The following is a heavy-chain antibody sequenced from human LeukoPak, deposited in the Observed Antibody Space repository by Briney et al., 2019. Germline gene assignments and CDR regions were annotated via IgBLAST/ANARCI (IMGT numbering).Heavy chain of an antibody. CDR3: ARGSPSAASFFSY. J-gene: IGHJ4*02. CDR2: IYTSGTT. D-gene: IGHD1-26*01. CDR1: GGSFSSHY. Sequence: SETLSLTCTVSGGSFSSHYWTWIRQSAGKGLEWLGRIYTSGTTHFNPSFESRLSMSLATSKAQFSLKLTSVTAADTAVYFCARGSPSAASFFSYWGQGTLVTVSS. V-gene: IGHV4-4*07.